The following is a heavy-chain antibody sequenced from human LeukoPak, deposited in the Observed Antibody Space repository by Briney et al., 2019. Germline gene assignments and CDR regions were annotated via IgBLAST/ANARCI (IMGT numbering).Heavy chain of an antibody. CDR1: GFTFSTYF. J-gene: IGHJ5*02. CDR2: ISYDGSKK. D-gene: IGHD1-26*01. Sequence: GRSLRLSCAASGFTFSTYFMHWVRQAPGKGLEWVATISYDGSKKYYVDSVEGRFTISRDNSENTLYLQMNSLRGDDTAVYHCARALSIVETGGDNWFDPWGQGTLVTVSS. V-gene: IGHV3-30-3*01. CDR3: ARALSIVETGGDNWFDP.